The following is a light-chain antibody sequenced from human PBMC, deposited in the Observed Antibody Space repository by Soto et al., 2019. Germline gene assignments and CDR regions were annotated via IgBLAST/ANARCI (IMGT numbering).Light chain of an antibody. CDR1: QSISSW. CDR3: QQYNSYRT. CDR2: KAS. Sequence: DIPMTQSPSPLSASVGDRVTITCRASQSISSWLAWYQQKPGKAPKLLIYKASSLERGVPSRVSGSGSGTEFPLTIRSLKPDDFATYYCQQYNSYRTFGQGTKVEIK. J-gene: IGKJ1*01. V-gene: IGKV1-5*03.